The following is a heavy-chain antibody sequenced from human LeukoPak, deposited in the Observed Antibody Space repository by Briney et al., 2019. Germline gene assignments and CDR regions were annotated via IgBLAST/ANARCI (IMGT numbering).Heavy chain of an antibody. D-gene: IGHD3-22*01. V-gene: IGHV3-74*01. CDR3: ARGYYDGSGYYYVPVNYYFDS. J-gene: IGHJ4*02. Sequence: QPGGSLRLSCAASGFTFSSYWMHWVRQAPGKGLAWVSRINSDGSSTNYADSVKGRFTLSRDNAKNTLHLQMNSLRAEDTAVYFCARGYYDGSGYYYVPVNYYFDSWGQGTLVTVSS. CDR1: GFTFSSYW. CDR2: INSDGSST.